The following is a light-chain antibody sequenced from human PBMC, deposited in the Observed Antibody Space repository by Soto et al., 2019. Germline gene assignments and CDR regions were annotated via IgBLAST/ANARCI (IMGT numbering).Light chain of an antibody. CDR3: CPYAGSYTYV. CDR1: SSDVGDYNF. V-gene: IGLV2-11*01. CDR2: DVT. Sequence: QSVLAQPRSVSASPGQSVTISCTGTSSDVGDYNFVSWYQQHPGKAPKLMIYDVTERPSGVPDRFSGSKSGDTASLTISGLQAEDEADYYCCPYAGSYTYVFGTGTKVTVL. J-gene: IGLJ1*01.